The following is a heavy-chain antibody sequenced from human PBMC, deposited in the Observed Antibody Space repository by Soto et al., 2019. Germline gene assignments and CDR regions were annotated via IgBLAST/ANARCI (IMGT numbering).Heavy chain of an antibody. CDR3: AKGWGSGSDAFDI. J-gene: IGHJ3*02. CDR2: ISGSGGSI. V-gene: IGHV3-23*01. D-gene: IGHD2-15*01. Sequence: EVQLLESGGGLVQPGGSLRLSCAASGFTFSSYAMSWVRQAPGKGLEWVSAISGSGGSIYYADSVKGRFTISRDNSKNTLYLQMNSLRAEDTAVYYCAKGWGSGSDAFDIWGQGTMVTVSS. CDR1: GFTFSSYA.